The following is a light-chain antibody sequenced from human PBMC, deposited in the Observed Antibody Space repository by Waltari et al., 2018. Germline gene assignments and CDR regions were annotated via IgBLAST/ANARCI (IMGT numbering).Light chain of an antibody. CDR2: KGN. CDR1: SGSLSTPPY. CDR3: SLYMGSGIWV. J-gene: IGLJ3*02. V-gene: IGLV8-61*01. Sequence: QTVVTQEPSLSVSPGGTVPLTCTLSSGSLSTPPYATWYRQTPGQAPRTLVYKGNSRSSGVPDRFSGSILGNKAALTITGAQADDECDYYCSLYMGSGIWVFGGGTKLTVL.